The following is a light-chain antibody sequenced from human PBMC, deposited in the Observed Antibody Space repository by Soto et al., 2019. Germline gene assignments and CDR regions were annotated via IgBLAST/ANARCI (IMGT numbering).Light chain of an antibody. V-gene: IGKV1-5*01. Sequence: DIQMTQSPSTLSATAGGRVTITCRASQSISSWLAWYQHKPGKAPKLLIYDASNLDSGVPSRFSGSGSGTEFSLTISNLQPDDCATYYCQQYDTRCTFGQGTKVDVK. CDR2: DAS. CDR1: QSISSW. CDR3: QQYDTRCT. J-gene: IGKJ1*01.